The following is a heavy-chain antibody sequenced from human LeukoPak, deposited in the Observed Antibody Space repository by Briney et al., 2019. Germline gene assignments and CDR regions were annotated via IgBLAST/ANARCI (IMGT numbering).Heavy chain of an antibody. Sequence: GGSLRLSCAGSGFTFDRYAIHWVRQAPGKGLEWLSIISYDGSKKYDADSVKGRFTISRDNSKNTLYLQMNSLRPEDTAVYYCARVRDSGRWGAFDIWGQGTMVTVSS. D-gene: IGHD1-26*01. J-gene: IGHJ3*02. CDR2: ISYDGSKK. CDR3: ARVRDSGRWGAFDI. V-gene: IGHV3-30*04. CDR1: GFTFDRYA.